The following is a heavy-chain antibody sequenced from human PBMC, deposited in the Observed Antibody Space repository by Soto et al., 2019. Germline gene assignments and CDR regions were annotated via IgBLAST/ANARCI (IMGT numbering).Heavy chain of an antibody. D-gene: IGHD6-13*01. Sequence: ASVKVSCKASGYTFTSYGLSWARQDPGQGLEWMGWISAYNGNTNYAQKLQGRVTMTTDTSTSTAYMELRSLRSDDTAVYYCARDFPYSIPQPPNDYWGQGTLDTVSS. J-gene: IGHJ4*02. CDR2: ISAYNGNT. V-gene: IGHV1-18*01. CDR1: GYTFTSYG. CDR3: ARDFPYSIPQPPNDY.